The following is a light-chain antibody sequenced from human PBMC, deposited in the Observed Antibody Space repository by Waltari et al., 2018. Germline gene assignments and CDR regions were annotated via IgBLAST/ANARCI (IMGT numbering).Light chain of an antibody. J-gene: IGLJ2*01. CDR1: SNDVGGYNS. CDR2: DVI. Sequence: QSALTQPASVSGSPGQSVTIFCAGTSNDVGGYNSVSWYQEHPGQAPRVIIYDVIDRPSEVSDRFSGSQSGHTASLTISGLQAEDEADYYCSSQSSNDVVLFGGGTKLTVL. V-gene: IGLV2-14*01. CDR3: SSQSSNDVVL.